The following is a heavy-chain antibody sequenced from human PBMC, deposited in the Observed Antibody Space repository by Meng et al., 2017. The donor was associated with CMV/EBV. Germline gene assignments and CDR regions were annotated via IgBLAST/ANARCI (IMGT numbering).Heavy chain of an antibody. D-gene: IGHD1-26*01. CDR1: GESFSGYY. CDR2: INHSGST. V-gene: IGHV4-34*01. CDR3: ARGGRGSYFLH. J-gene: IGHJ1*01. Sequence: SLTCAVLGESFSGYYWSWIRQSPGKGLEWIGEINHSGSTNYNPSLKSRVTISVDTSKNQFSLKLSSVTAADTAVYYCARGGRGSYFLHWGQGILVTVSS.